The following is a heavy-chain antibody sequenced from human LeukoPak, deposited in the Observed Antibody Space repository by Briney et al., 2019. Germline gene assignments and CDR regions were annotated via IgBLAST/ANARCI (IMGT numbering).Heavy chain of an antibody. CDR1: GGSVSSGSYY. D-gene: IGHD3-10*01. CDR2: IYYSGST. CDR3: AGERRFGALFDP. V-gene: IGHV4-61*01. Sequence: SETLSLTCSVSGGSVSSGSYYWSWIRPPPGKGLECIGDIYYSGSTNYNPSLKSRVTISVDTSKNQFSLKLSSVTAADTAVYYCAGERRFGALFDPWGQGILVTVSS. J-gene: IGHJ5*02.